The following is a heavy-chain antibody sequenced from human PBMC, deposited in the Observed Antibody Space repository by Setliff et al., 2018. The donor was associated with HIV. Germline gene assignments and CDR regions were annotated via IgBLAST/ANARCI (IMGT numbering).Heavy chain of an antibody. Sequence: GASVKVSCKASGCTFTGYYMHWVRQAPGQGLEWMERINPNSGGTNYAQKFQGRVTMTRDTSISTAYMELSRLRSDDTAVYYCARVPHLGYYDILTGYTDYWGQGTLVTVSS. J-gene: IGHJ4*02. V-gene: IGHV1-2*06. CDR1: GCTFTGYY. D-gene: IGHD3-9*01. CDR3: ARVPHLGYYDILTGYTDY. CDR2: INPNSGGT.